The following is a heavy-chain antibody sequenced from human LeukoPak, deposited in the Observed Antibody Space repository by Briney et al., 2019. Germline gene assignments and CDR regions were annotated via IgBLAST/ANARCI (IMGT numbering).Heavy chain of an antibody. Sequence: PGGSLRLSCAASGFTFSSYGMHWVRQAPGKGLEWVAVIWYDGSNKYYADSVKGRFTISRDNSKNTLYLQMNSLRAEDTAVYYCAREGGGFYGSGSYEVDTDYWGQGTLVTVSS. CDR3: AREGGGFYGSGSYEVDTDY. V-gene: IGHV3-33*01. J-gene: IGHJ4*02. D-gene: IGHD3-10*01. CDR2: IWYDGSNK. CDR1: GFTFSSYG.